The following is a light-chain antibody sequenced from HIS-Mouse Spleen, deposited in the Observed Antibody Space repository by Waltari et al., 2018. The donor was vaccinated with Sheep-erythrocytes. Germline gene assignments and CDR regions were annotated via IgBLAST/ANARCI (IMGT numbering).Light chain of an antibody. CDR2: DAS. CDR1: QDISNY. Sequence: DIQMTQSPSSLSASVGDRVPITCQASQDISNYLNWYQQKPGKATKLLIYDASNLETGVPSRFSGSGSGTDFTFTISSLQPEDIETYYCQQYDNLPLTFGGGTKVEIK. CDR3: QQYDNLPLT. J-gene: IGKJ4*01. V-gene: IGKV1-33*01.